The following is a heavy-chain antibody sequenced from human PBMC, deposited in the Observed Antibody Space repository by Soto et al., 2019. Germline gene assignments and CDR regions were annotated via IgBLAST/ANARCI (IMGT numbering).Heavy chain of an antibody. D-gene: IGHD3-10*01. CDR2: IYSGGST. V-gene: IGHV3-66*01. J-gene: IGHJ6*02. CDR3: AGEGGFYGSGSRGYYYYYGMDV. Sequence: EVQLVESGGGLVQPGGSLRLSCAASGFTVSSNYMSWVRQAPGKGLEWVSVIYSGGSTYYADSVKGRFTISRDNSKNTLYLQMNSLRAEDTAVYYCAGEGGFYGSGSRGYYYYYGMDVWGQGTTVTVSS. CDR1: GFTVSSNY.